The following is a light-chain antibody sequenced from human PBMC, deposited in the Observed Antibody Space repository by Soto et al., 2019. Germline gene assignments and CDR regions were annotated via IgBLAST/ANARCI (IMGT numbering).Light chain of an antibody. V-gene: IGLV7-46*01. CDR1: TGAVTSGHY. Sequence: QAVVTQEPSLTVSPGGTVTLTGGSSTGAVTSGHYPYWFQQKPGQAPRTLIYDTSNKHSWTPARFSGSLLGGKATLTLSGAQPEDEADYYCLLSYRGAGEVFGGGTKVTVL. CDR2: DTS. J-gene: IGLJ2*01. CDR3: LLSYRGAGEV.